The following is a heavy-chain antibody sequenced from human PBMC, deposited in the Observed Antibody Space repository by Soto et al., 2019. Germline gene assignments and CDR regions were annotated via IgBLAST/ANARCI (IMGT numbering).Heavy chain of an antibody. V-gene: IGHV3-53*01. CDR2: IYSGHTT. CDR1: GFIVSSNH. Sequence: EVQLVESGGGLIQPGGSLRLSCVASGFIVSSNHMSWVRQAPGKGLEWVSVIYSGHTTYYADSVEGRFTISRDDSKNTLYVKMDRLRVEDTAVYYCVRGASDHMLRLVAWPDGDYWGWGPVVTVSS. CDR3: VRGASDHMLRLVAWPDGDY. J-gene: IGHJ4*02. D-gene: IGHD3-3*01.